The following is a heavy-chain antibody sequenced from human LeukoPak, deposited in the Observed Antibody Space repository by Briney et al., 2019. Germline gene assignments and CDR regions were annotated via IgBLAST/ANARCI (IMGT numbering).Heavy chain of an antibody. V-gene: IGHV3-21*01. CDR1: GFTFSSYS. CDR2: ISSSSSYI. CDR3: ARDPDYGDSRVDY. J-gene: IGHJ4*02. D-gene: IGHD4-17*01. Sequence: GGSLRLSCAASGFTFSSYSMNWVRQAPGKGLEWVSSISSSSSYIYYTDSVKGRFTISRDNAKNSLYLQMNSLRAEDTAVYYCARDPDYGDSRVDYWGQGTLVTVSS.